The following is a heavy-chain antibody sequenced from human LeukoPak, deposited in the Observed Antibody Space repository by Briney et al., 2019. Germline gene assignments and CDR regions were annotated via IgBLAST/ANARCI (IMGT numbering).Heavy chain of an antibody. D-gene: IGHD6-13*01. CDR3: ARSPDLGSSIAW. J-gene: IGHJ4*02. V-gene: IGHV1-18*01. CDR2: ISAYNGNT. Sequence: ASVKVSCKASGYTFTSYGISWVRQAPGEGLEWMGWISAYNGNTNYAQKLQGRVTMTTDTSTSTAYMELRSLRSYDTAAEYCARSPDLGSSIAWWGQGILVTVSS. CDR1: GYTFTSYG.